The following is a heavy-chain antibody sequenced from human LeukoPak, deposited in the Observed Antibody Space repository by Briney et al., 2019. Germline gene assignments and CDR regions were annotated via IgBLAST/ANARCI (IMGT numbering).Heavy chain of an antibody. Sequence: GGSLRLSCAASGFSFSSYAMSWVRQAPGKGLEWVSAISGSGGSTFYADSVKGRSTVSRDNSKNTLYLQVNSLRAGDTALYYIAKPPQLTRPEYFKHWGQGPLVTVSS. CDR2: ISGSGGST. CDR1: GFSFSSYA. CDR3: AKPPQLTRPEYFKH. D-gene: IGHD6-6*01. V-gene: IGHV3-23*01. J-gene: IGHJ1*01.